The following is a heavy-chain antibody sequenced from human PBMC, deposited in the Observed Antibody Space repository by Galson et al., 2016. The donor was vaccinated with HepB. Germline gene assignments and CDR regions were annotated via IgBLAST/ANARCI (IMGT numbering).Heavy chain of an antibody. CDR2: MSYDGSNK. D-gene: IGHD4/OR15-4a*01. V-gene: IGHV3-30*03. J-gene: IGHJ4*02. Sequence: SLRLSCAASGFTFNNYGMHWVRQAPGKGPEWLAIMSYDGSNKPYADSVKGRFTISRDNSKNVLSLQMNSRSPEDTALYYCASEGVLRYFDYWGQGTLVTGSS. CDR3: ASEGVLRYFDY. CDR1: GFTFNNYG.